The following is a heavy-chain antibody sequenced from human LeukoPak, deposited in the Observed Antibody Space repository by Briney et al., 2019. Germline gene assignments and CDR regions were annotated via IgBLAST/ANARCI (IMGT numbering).Heavy chain of an antibody. CDR1: GGSISSGSYY. CDR2: LYTSGST. CDR3: ASSVRGWLQFDY. D-gene: IGHD5-24*01. Sequence: PSETLSLTCTVSGGSISSGSYYWNWIRQPAGKGLEWIGRLYTSGSTNYNPSLKSRVTISVDASKNQFSLKLSSVTAADTAVYYCASSVRGWLQFDYWGQGTLVTVSS. J-gene: IGHJ4*02. V-gene: IGHV4-61*02.